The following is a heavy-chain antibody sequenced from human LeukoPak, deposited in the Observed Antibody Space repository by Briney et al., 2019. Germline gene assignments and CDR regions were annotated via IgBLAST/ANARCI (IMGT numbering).Heavy chain of an antibody. CDR1: GFTFSSYA. Sequence: GGSLRLSCAASGFTFSSYAMHWVRQAPGKGLEWVAVISYDGSNKYYADSVKGQFTISRDNSKNTLYLQMNSLRAEDTAVYYCARSSIFYYYDSSGYYYLGYWGQGTLVTVSS. D-gene: IGHD3-22*01. V-gene: IGHV3-30-3*01. CDR2: ISYDGSNK. J-gene: IGHJ4*02. CDR3: ARSSIFYYYDSSGYYYLGY.